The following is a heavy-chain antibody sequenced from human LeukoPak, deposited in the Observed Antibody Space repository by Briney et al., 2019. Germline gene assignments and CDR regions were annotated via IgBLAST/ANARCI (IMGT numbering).Heavy chain of an antibody. V-gene: IGHV4-59*11. D-gene: IGHD6-13*01. J-gene: IGHJ5*02. CDR2: IYYSGST. CDR1: GGSISSHY. Sequence: SETLSLTCTVSGGSISSHYWSWIRQPPGKGLEWIGYIYYSGSTNYNPSFKSRVTISVDTSKNQYSLKLSSVTAADTAVYYCARDRIAAAGTNWFDPWGQGTLVTVSS. CDR3: ARDRIAAAGTNWFDP.